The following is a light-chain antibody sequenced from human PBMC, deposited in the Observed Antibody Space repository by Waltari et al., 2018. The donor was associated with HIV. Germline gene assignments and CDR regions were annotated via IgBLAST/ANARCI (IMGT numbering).Light chain of an antibody. Sequence: QSVLTQPPSVSGAPGQRVTLSCTGSSSTIGAGYDLHWYQQLPGTAPKLLIYANINRTSGVPDRFSGCKSGSSASLAITVLQAEDEAHYYCQSFDSSLTTSGVIFGGGTKLTVL. V-gene: IGLV1-40*01. CDR2: ANI. CDR1: SSTIGAGYD. J-gene: IGLJ2*01. CDR3: QSFDSSLTTSGVI.